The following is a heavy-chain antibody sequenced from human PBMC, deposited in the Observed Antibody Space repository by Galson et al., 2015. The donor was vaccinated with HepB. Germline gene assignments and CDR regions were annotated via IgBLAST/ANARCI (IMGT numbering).Heavy chain of an antibody. D-gene: IGHD3-10*01. CDR3: ARDGSGTWGDY. CDR1: GYTFISYG. CDR2: ISAYNGDT. J-gene: IGHJ4*02. Sequence: SVKVSCKASGYTFISYGISWVRQAPGQGLEWMGWISAYNGDTNYAQRVQGRVTMTTDTSTSTAYMELRSLRSDDTAVYYCARDGSGTWGDYWGQGTLVTVSS. V-gene: IGHV1-18*04.